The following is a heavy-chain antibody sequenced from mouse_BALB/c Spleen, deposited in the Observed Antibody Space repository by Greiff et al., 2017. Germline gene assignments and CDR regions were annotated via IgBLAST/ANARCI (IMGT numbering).Heavy chain of an antibody. D-gene: IGHD2-4*01. CDR2: IWSGGST. CDR1: GFSLTSYG. V-gene: IGHV2-2*02. Sequence: VQLQQSGPGLVQPSQSLSITCTVSGFSLTSYGVHWVRQSPGKGLEWLGVIWSGGSTDYNAAFISRLSISKDNSKSQVFFKMNSLQANDTAIYYCARRIYYEYDGRRGYAMDYWGQGTSVTVSS. J-gene: IGHJ4*01. CDR3: ARRIYYEYDGRRGYAMDY.